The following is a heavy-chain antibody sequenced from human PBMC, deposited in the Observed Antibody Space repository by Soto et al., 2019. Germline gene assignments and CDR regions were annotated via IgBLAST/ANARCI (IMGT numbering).Heavy chain of an antibody. V-gene: IGHV3-23*01. Sequence: LRLSCTASGFTFSTYAMSWVRQARGKGLEWVSAISGSGSTTYYADSVKGRFTISRDNSINRLYLQMNSLRTEDTALYYGAHPRGYGVFEAYDIWGQGAMVTVSS. CDR1: GFTFSTYA. D-gene: IGHD4-17*01. CDR2: ISGSGSTT. J-gene: IGHJ3*02. CDR3: AHPRGYGVFEAYDI.